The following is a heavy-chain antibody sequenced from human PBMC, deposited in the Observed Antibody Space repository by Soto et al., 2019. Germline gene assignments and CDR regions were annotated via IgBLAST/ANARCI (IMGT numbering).Heavy chain of an antibody. D-gene: IGHD1-26*01. J-gene: IGHJ4*02. CDR3: ASEFTGAGVDY. CDR1: GFTVSSNY. CDR2: IYSGGST. Sequence: EVQLVESGGGLIQPGGSLRLSCAASGFTVSSNYMSWVRQAPGKGLEWVSVIYSGGSTYYADSVKGRFTISRDNSKHTLYLQMNSLSAEDTAVYYCASEFTGAGVDYWGQGTLVTVSS. V-gene: IGHV3-53*01.